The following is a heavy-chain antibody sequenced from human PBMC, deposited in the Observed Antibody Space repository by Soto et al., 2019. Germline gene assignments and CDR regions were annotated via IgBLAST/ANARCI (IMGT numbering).Heavy chain of an antibody. J-gene: IGHJ6*03. CDR3: ARDSGEQRVRRGFYYYYMDV. CDR1: GFAFSSYS. CDR2: ISSISSSI. D-gene: IGHD6-6*01. V-gene: IGHV3-21*01. Sequence: GGSLRLSCAPSGFAFSSYSMNWVRQAPGKGLEWVSFISSISSSIYYADSVKGRFIISRDNAKNSLYLQMNSLRAEDTAVYYCARDSGEQRVRRGFYYYYMDVWGKGTTVTVSS.